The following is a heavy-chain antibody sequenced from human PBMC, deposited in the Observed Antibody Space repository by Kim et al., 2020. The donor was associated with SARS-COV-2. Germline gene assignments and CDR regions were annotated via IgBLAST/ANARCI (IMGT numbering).Heavy chain of an antibody. D-gene: IGHD3-22*01. J-gene: IGHJ4*01. V-gene: IGHV1-2*02. CDR3: ARDLGGFDSSGYFCH. CDR2: INPNTGGA. Sequence: ASVKVSCKASGYTFSDYSIHWVRQAPGQGLEWMGWINPNTGGAKYAQKFQGGVTITRDTSLSTAYMELTNLKFDDTAVYYCARDLGGFDSSGYFCHWGQGTLVTLPS. CDR1: GYTFSDYS.